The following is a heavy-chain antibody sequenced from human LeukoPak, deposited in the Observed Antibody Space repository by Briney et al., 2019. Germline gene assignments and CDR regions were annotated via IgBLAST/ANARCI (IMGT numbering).Heavy chain of an antibody. Sequence: ASVKVSCKASGYTFTDYYMHWVRQAPGQGLEWMGWINPNSGGTNYAQKFQGRVTMTRDTSISTAYMELSRLRSDDTAVYYCALYSSGYYLDAFDIWGQGTMVTVSS. CDR3: ALYSSGYYLDAFDI. CDR2: INPNSGGT. D-gene: IGHD3-22*01. V-gene: IGHV1-2*02. J-gene: IGHJ3*02. CDR1: GYTFTDYY.